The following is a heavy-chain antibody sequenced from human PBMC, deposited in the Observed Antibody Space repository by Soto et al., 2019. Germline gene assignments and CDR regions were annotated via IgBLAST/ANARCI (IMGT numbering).Heavy chain of an antibody. V-gene: IGHV4-59*01. CDR2: IYYSGST. J-gene: IGHJ5*02. Sequence: TSETLSLTCTVSGGSISSYYWSWIRQPPGKGLEWIGYIYYSGSTNYNPSLKSRVTISVDTSKNQFSLKLSSVTAADTAVYYCARGKSSKLNMGFDPWGQGTLVTVSS. D-gene: IGHD1-1*01. CDR3: ARGKSSKLNMGFDP. CDR1: GGSISSYY.